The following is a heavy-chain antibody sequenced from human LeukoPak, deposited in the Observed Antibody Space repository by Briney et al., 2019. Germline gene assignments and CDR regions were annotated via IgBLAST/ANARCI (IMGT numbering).Heavy chain of an antibody. CDR1: GGTFSSYA. CDR2: IIPIFGTA. CDR3: ARAWVRALLWLGESSRRSYYFDY. D-gene: IGHD3-10*01. Sequence: SVKVSCKASGGTFSSYAISWVRQAPGQGLEWMGGIIPIFGTANYAQKFQGRVTITTDESTSTAYMELSSLRSEDTAVYYCARAWVRALLWLGESSRRSYYFDYWGQGTLVTVSS. J-gene: IGHJ4*02. V-gene: IGHV1-69*05.